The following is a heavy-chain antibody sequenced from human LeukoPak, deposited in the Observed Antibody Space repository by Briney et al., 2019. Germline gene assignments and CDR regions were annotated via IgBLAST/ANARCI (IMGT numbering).Heavy chain of an antibody. D-gene: IGHD1-26*01. V-gene: IGHV3-23*01. J-gene: IGHJ4*02. CDR1: GFTFSSYA. CDR3: AKDHGSGSYFNY. CDR2: ISGSGGST. Sequence: GGSLRLSCAASGFTFSSYAMYWVRQAPGKGLEWVSSISGSGGSTNYADSVKGRFTISRDNSKNTLYLQMNSLRAEDTAVYYCAKDHGSGSYFNYWGQGTLVAVSS.